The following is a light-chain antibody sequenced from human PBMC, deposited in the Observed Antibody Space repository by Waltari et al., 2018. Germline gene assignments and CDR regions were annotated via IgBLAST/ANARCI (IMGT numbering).Light chain of an antibody. Sequence: EIEMTQSPATLSVSPGERATLSCRASQSVGSKLAWYQQKPGQAPRLLIYYAYTRATGIPARCSGSGSGTEFTLTISSLQSDDFAVYHCLQYSHWPPWTFGQGTKVEIK. V-gene: IGKV3-15*01. CDR2: YAY. CDR1: QSVGSK. J-gene: IGKJ1*01. CDR3: LQYSHWPPWT.